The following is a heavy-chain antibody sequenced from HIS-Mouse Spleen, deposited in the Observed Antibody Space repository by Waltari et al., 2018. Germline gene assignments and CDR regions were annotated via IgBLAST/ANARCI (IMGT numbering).Heavy chain of an antibody. V-gene: IGHV1-2*02. D-gene: IGHD6-19*01. CDR2: INPNSGGT. Sequence: QVQLVQSGAEVQKPGASVKASCTASGYPFPGYYMHWVRQAPGQGLEWMGWINPNSGGTNYAQKFQGRVTMTRDTSISTAYMELSRLRSDDTAVYYCARDSIAVMDVWGQGTTVTVSS. J-gene: IGHJ6*02. CDR1: GYPFPGYY. CDR3: ARDSIAVMDV.